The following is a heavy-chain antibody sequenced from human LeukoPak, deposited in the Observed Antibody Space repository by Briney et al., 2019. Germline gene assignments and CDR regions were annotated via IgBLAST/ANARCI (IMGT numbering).Heavy chain of an antibody. D-gene: IGHD6-19*01. CDR1: GGSISSSSYY. CDR2: INHSGST. J-gene: IGHJ4*02. CDR3: ATKVIGYSSGWYVSPPTQ. Sequence: PSETLSLTCIVSGGSISSSSYYWGWIRQPPGKGLEWIGEINHSGSTNYNPSLKSRVTISVDTSKNQFSLKLSSVTAADTAVYYCATKVIGYSSGWYVSPPTQWGQGTLVTVSS. V-gene: IGHV4-39*07.